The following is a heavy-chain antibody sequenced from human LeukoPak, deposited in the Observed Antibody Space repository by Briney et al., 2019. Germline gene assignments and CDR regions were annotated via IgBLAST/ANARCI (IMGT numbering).Heavy chain of an antibody. CDR1: GYTFTGHS. CDR3: ARSPDILTGEKFDY. CDR2: IKPNSGGT. D-gene: IGHD3-9*01. V-gene: IGHV1-2*02. J-gene: IGHJ4*02. Sequence: ASVKVSCKASGYTFTGHSMYWVRQAPGQGLEWMGWIKPNSGGTNYAQKFQGRVTMTRDTSISTAYMELSRLRSDDTAVYYCARSPDILTGEKFDYWGQGTLVTVSS.